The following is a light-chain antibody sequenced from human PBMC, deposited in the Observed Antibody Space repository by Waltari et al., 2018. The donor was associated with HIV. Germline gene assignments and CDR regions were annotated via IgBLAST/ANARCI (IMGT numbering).Light chain of an antibody. V-gene: IGKV3-15*01. Sequence: EMVLTQSPDTLSVSPVERVTLSCRASQRVDSNFAWYQQKPGQAPRLLIFGTSSSAAGIPARISGSGSETESTLTISSLKSEDFAVYYCQQYNSWPWTFGQGTKVEVK. CDR1: QRVDSN. CDR3: QQYNSWPWT. J-gene: IGKJ1*01. CDR2: GTS.